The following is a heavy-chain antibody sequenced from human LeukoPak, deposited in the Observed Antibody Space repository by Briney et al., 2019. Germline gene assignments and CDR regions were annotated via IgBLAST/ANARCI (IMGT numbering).Heavy chain of an antibody. V-gene: IGHV3-21*01. D-gene: IGHD3-22*01. CDR3: ARAKVYYDSSGYSYYFDY. CDR1: GFTFSSYS. J-gene: IGHJ4*02. Sequence: GGSLRLSCAASGFTFSSYSMNWVRQAPGKGLEWVSSISSSSSYIYYADSVKGRFTISRDNAKNSLYLQMNSLRAEDSAVYYCARAKVYYDSSGYSYYFDYWGQGTLVTVSS. CDR2: ISSSSSYI.